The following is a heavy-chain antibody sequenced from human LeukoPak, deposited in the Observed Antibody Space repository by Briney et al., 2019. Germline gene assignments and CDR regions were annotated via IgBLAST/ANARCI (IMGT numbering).Heavy chain of an antibody. CDR1: GYNFSNYW. CDR2: IYPGDSDT. J-gene: IGHJ4*02. D-gene: IGHD6-13*01. CDR3: ARKANVMAAPFDS. V-gene: IGHV5-51*01. Sequence: GESLKISCEASGYNFSNYWINWVRQKPGKGLEWMGIIYPGDSDTRYGPSFQGHVTISADRSANTAYLQWSRLEASDTAKYFCARKANVMAAPFDSWAQGTLVTVSS.